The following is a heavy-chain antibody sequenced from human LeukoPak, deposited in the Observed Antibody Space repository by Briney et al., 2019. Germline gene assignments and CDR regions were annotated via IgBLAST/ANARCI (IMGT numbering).Heavy chain of an antibody. Sequence: GGSLRLSCTASGFTFGDFAMSWFRQAPGKGRECVSYISSSSSTIYYADSVRGRFTISRDNAKNSLYLQMNSLRAEDTAVYYCARDPNPSGPGYYYYYYMDVWGKGTTVTVSS. V-gene: IGHV3-48*01. CDR2: ISSSSSTI. J-gene: IGHJ6*03. CDR3: ARDPNPSGPGYYYYYYMDV. CDR1: GFTFGDFA.